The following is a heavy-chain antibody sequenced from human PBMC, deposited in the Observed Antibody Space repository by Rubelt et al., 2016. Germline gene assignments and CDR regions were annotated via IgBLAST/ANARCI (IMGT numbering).Heavy chain of an antibody. D-gene: IGHD1-7*01. V-gene: IGHV4-39*07. CDR1: GGSISSSSDY. Sequence: QVQLQESGPGLVKPSETLSLTCTVSGGSISSSSDYWGWIRQPPGKGLEWIGSIYYSGTTYYNSSLKRRVTISVDTPKTPFSRERAARTAADTAVYYCARGGGNWNYDYWGQGTRVTVS. J-gene: IGHJ4*02. CDR2: IYYSGTT. CDR3: ARGGGNWNYDY.